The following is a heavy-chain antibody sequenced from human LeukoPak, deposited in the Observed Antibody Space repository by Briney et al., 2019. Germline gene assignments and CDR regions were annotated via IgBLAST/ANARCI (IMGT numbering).Heavy chain of an antibody. D-gene: IGHD3-16*01. CDR1: GFRFSEYT. CDR2: IGGRGGST. V-gene: IGHV3-23*01. J-gene: IGHJ4*02. Sequence: GGSLRLSCAASGFRFSEYTMTWVRQAPGKGPEWVSAIGGRGGSTYYADSLGGRFTISRDNSKDMVYLQMNSLKVEDTATYYCGKEGGGWGQGTKVTVSS. CDR3: GKEGGG.